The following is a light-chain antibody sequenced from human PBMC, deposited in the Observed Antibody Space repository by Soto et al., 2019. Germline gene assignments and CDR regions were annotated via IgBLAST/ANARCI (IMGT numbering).Light chain of an antibody. CDR2: WAS. CDR3: QQYYSTPLT. J-gene: IGKJ5*01. CDR1: QSVLYSSNNKNH. V-gene: IGKV4-1*01. Sequence: LVMTQAPDSLVVSLGARATINGKSSQSVLYSSNNKNHLAWYQQKPGQHPKLLIYWASDRESGVPDRFNGSVSSTDFTLTISSLQAEDVAVYYCQQYYSTPLTFGQGTRLEIK.